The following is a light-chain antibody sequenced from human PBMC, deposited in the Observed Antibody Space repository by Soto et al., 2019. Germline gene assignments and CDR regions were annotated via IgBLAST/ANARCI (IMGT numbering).Light chain of an antibody. CDR3: QQYIQWPLT. J-gene: IGKJ4*01. V-gene: IGKV3-15*01. CDR1: QSVSND. Sequence: EILLTQSPATLCVFTGERATLACRASQSVSNDLAWYQQKPGQAPRLLIQGASTRATGIPGRFTGSGAGTEFTLTISSLQSEDFAGYYCQQYIQWPLTFGGGTKVDIK. CDR2: GAS.